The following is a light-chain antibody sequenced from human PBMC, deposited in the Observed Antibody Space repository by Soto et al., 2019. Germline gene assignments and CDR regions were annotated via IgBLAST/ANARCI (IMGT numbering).Light chain of an antibody. CDR3: VLYMGSGIVV. Sequence: QAVGTQEPSFSVSPGGTVTLTCGLSSGSVSTSYHPSWYQQTPGQAPRTLIYSTNTRSSGVPDRFSGSILGNKAALTITGAQADDESDYYCVLYMGSGIVVFGGGTKLTVL. CDR2: STN. J-gene: IGLJ2*01. CDR1: SGSVSTSYH. V-gene: IGLV8-61*01.